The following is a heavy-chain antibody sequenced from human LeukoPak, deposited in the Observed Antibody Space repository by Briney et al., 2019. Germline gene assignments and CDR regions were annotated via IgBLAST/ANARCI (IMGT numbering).Heavy chain of an antibody. D-gene: IGHD3-22*01. Sequence: GGSLRLSCAASGFTFSNAWMSWVRQAPGKGLEWVGPIKSKTDGGTTDYAAPVKGRFTISRDDSKNTLYLQMNSLKTEDTAVYYCTTDNTVVTGFDYWGQGTLVTVSS. CDR1: GFTFSNAW. V-gene: IGHV3-15*01. CDR2: IKSKTDGGTT. J-gene: IGHJ4*02. CDR3: TTDNTVVTGFDY.